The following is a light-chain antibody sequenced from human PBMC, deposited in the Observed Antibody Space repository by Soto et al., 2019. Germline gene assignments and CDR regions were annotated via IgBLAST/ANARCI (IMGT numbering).Light chain of an antibody. J-gene: IGLJ1*01. CDR1: TSNIGSKT. V-gene: IGLV1-44*01. CDR2: SND. CDR3: AAWDASLNGYV. Sequence: QSVRTQSPSASGTPGQRVTMSCSGSTSNIGSKTVNWYRQLPGTAPKLLIYSNDQRPSGVPDRFSGSKSGTSASLAISGLQSEDEADYYCAAWDASLNGYVFGTGTKLTVL.